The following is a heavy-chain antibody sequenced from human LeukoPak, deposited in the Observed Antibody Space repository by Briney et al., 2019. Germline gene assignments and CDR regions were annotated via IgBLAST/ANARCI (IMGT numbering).Heavy chain of an antibody. J-gene: IGHJ4*02. CDR2: IRYDGSKK. CDR3: ARDPGSGYEEHFDY. D-gene: IGHD5-12*01. CDR1: GFTFSSYG. Sequence: GGSLRLSCAASGFTFSSYGMHWVRQAPGKGLEWVAFIRYDGSKKYYADSVKGRFTISRDNSKNTLYLQMNSLRAEDTAVYYCARDPGSGYEEHFDYWGQGTLVTVSS. V-gene: IGHV3-30*02.